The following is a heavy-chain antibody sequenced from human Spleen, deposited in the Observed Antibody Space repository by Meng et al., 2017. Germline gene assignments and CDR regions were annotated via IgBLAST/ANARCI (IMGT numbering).Heavy chain of an antibody. D-gene: IGHD6-6*01. CDR1: GFTFSFYG. CDR3: AKGYGGSSSWYFDL. V-gene: IGHV3-30*18. CDR2: TIDDGDNK. J-gene: IGHJ2*01. Sequence: QVQLVESGGGVVQPGTSLRLSCEASGFTFSFYGMHWVRQAPGKGLEWVATTIDDGDNKYYADSVKGRLTISRDNSKNTLYLEMNSLRAEDTAVYYCAKGYGGSSSWYFDLWGRGTLVTVSS.